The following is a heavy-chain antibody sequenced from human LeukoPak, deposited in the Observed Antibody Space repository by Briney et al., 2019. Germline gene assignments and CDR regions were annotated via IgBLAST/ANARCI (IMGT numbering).Heavy chain of an antibody. CDR3: ARYGSGSYLDY. CDR2: ITYSGTT. Sequence: PSETLSLTCTVSGGSISTYSWSWIRHPPGKGPEWIGYITYSGTTNYNPSLKSRVTMSVDTSKNQFSLNLSSVTAADTAVFYCARYGSGSYLDYWGQGTLVTVSS. V-gene: IGHV4-59*12. CDR1: GGSISTYS. J-gene: IGHJ4*02. D-gene: IGHD3-10*01.